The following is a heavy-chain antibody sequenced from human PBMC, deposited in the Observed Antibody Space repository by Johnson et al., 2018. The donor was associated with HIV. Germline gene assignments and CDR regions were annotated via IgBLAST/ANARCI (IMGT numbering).Heavy chain of an antibody. CDR2: ISSSGSTI. J-gene: IGHJ3*02. CDR1: GFTFSDYY. CDR3: ARDSGITEYSSSSYPYAFDI. D-gene: IGHD6-6*01. V-gene: IGHV3-11*04. Sequence: QVQLVESGGGLVKPGGSLRLSCAASGFTFSDYYMSWIRQAPGKGLAWVSYISSSGSTIYYADSVKGRFTISRVNAKNSLYLQMNSLRAEATAVYYCARDSGITEYSSSSYPYAFDIWGQGTMVTVSS.